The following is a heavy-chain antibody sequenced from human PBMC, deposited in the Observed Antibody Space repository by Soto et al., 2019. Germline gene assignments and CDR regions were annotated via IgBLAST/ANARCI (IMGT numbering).Heavy chain of an antibody. D-gene: IGHD6-19*01. CDR1: GFTFRSYV. CDR3: VKGRAFRAVAGSDQ. Sequence: EVQLSESGGGLIQPGGSLRLSCVASGFTFRSYVMSWVRQAPGKGLGWVSDISGNADSTNYADSVRGRFTISRDNSKNTLYLQMNSLRVEDTGRYYCVKGRAFRAVAGSDQWGQGTQVTVSA. V-gene: IGHV3-23*01. J-gene: IGHJ4*02. CDR2: ISGNADST.